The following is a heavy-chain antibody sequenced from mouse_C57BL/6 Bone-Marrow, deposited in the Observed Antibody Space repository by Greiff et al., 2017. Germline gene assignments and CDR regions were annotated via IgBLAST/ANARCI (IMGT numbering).Heavy chain of an antibody. J-gene: IGHJ4*01. D-gene: IGHD2-4*01. CDR3: ARWGDYAFYYAMDY. CDR2: IYPGSGST. CDR1: GYTFTSYW. V-gene: IGHV1-55*01. Sequence: QVQLQQPGAELVKPGASVKMSCKASGYTFTSYWITWVQQRPGQGLEWIGDIYPGSGSTNYNEKFKSKATLTVDTSSSTAYMQLSSLTSEDSAVYNCARWGDYAFYYAMDYWGQGTSVTVSS.